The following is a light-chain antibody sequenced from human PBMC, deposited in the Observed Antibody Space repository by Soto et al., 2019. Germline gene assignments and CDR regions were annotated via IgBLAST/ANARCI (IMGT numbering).Light chain of an antibody. V-gene: IGKV3-15*01. J-gene: IGKJ2*01. CDR3: QQYNKDDT. CDR2: GAS. Sequence: EIVMTQSPATLSVSPGERATLSCRASQSVSSNLAWYQQKPGQAPRLLIYGASTRATGIPARFSGSGSGTEFTLTISSLQSEDFAVYYCQQYNKDDTFGQGTKLEIK. CDR1: QSVSSN.